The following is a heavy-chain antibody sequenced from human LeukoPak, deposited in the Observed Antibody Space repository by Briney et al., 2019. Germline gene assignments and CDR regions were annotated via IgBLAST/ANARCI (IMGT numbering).Heavy chain of an antibody. Sequence: GGSLRLSCAASGFTVSSNYMSWVRQAPGKGLEWVSVIYSGGSTYYADSVKGRFTISRDNSKNTLYLQMNSLRAEDTAVYYCARDYGTLKWELLEGYFDYWGQGTLVTVSS. CDR2: IYSGGST. CDR1: GFTVSSNY. J-gene: IGHJ4*02. D-gene: IGHD1-26*01. V-gene: IGHV3-66*01. CDR3: ARDYGTLKWELLEGYFDY.